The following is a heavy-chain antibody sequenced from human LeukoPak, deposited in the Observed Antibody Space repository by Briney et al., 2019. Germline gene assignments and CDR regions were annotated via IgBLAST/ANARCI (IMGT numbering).Heavy chain of an antibody. Sequence: PSETLSLTCAVYGGSFSGYYWSWIRQPPGKGLEWIGEINHSGSTNYNPSLKSRVTISVDTSKNQFSLKLSSVTAADTAVYYCAREWLAQGGYYWGQGTLVTVSS. CDR1: GGSFSGYY. J-gene: IGHJ4*02. V-gene: IGHV4-34*01. CDR3: AREWLAQGGYY. D-gene: IGHD3-22*01. CDR2: INHSGST.